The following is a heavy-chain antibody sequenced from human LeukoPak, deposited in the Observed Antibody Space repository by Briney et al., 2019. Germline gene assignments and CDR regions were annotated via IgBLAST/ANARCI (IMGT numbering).Heavy chain of an antibody. D-gene: IGHD3-22*01. CDR3: ARGRYYYDSSGYLVFDY. J-gene: IGHJ4*02. V-gene: IGHV4-39*07. CDR1: GGSISSSSYY. Sequence: TSETLSLTCSVSGGSISSSSYYWGWIRQPPGKGLEWIGNIYYSGSTNYNPSLKSRVTISVDTSKNQFSLKLSSVTAADTAVYYCARGRYYYDSSGYLVFDYWGQGTLVTVSS. CDR2: IYYSGST.